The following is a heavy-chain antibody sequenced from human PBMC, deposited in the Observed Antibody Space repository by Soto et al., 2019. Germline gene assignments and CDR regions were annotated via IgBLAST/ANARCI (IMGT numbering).Heavy chain of an antibody. J-gene: IGHJ6*02. D-gene: IGHD3-3*01. CDR1: GFTFSSYS. V-gene: IGHV3-21*01. CDR2: ISSSSSYI. CDR3: ARDSYYDFWSGYSYYGMDV. Sequence: PGGSLRLSXAASGFTFSSYSMNWVRQAPGKGLEWVSTISSSSSYIYYADSVKGRFTISRDNAKNSLYLQMNSLRAEDTAVYYCARDSYYDFWSGYSYYGMDVWGQGTTVTVSS.